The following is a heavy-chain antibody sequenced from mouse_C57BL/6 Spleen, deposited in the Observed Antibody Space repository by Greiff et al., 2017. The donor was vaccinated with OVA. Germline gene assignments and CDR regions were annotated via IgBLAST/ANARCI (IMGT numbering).Heavy chain of an antibody. J-gene: IGHJ3*01. CDR1: GYTFTSYW. V-gene: IGHV1-61*01. CDR3: ALDSSGWFAY. D-gene: IGHD3-2*02. CDR2: IYPSDSET. Sequence: VQLQQPGAELVRPGSSVKLSCKASGYTFTSYWMDWVKQRPGQGLEWIGNIYPSDSETHYNQKFKDKATLTVDKSSSTAYMQLSSLTSEDSAVYYCALDSSGWFAYWGQGTLVTVSA.